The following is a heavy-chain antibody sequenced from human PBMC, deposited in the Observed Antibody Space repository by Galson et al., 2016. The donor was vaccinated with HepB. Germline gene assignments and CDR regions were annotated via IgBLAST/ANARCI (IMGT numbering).Heavy chain of an antibody. Sequence: SLRLSCAVSGFTFDEYAMHWVRQAPGKGLEWVSGINWGGGLGYADSVKGRFTTSRDNAKNSLYLQMNKLRPDDTALYYCAKGQTSGQRRGCGWYFDLWGRGTLVTVSS. J-gene: IGHJ2*01. D-gene: IGHD3-10*01. CDR2: INWGGGL. CDR3: AKGQTSGQRRGCGWYFDL. CDR1: GFTFDEYA. V-gene: IGHV3-9*01.